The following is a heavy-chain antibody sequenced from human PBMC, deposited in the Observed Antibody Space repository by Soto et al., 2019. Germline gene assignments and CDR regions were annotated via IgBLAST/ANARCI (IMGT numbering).Heavy chain of an antibody. D-gene: IGHD3-10*01. J-gene: IGHJ4*02. Sequence: EVQLVESGGGLVQPGGSLRLSCTAPAFTLSNNGMNWVRQAPGKGLEWISFISIGDTSIYYADSVKGRFTISRDRAKNSLYLQMNSLRDEDTAVYFCARDWGVLYNDSASHIPHLDSWGQGTLVTVSS. CDR2: ISIGDTSI. CDR1: AFTLSNNG. V-gene: IGHV3-48*02. CDR3: ARDWGVLYNDSASHIPHLDS.